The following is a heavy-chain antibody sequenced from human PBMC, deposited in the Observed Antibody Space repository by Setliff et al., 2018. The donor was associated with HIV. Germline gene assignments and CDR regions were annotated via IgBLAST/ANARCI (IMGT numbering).Heavy chain of an antibody. CDR3: ARAIGITIFGVVRDAFDI. CDR2: INPNSGGT. V-gene: IGHV1-2*02. CDR1: GYTFTGYY. Sequence: VASVKVSCKASGYTFTGYYMHWVRQAPGQGLEWMGWINPNSGGTNYAQKFQGRVTMTRDTSISTAYMELSRLRSDDTAVHYCARAIGITIFGVVRDAFDIWGQGTMVTVSS. J-gene: IGHJ3*02. D-gene: IGHD3-3*01.